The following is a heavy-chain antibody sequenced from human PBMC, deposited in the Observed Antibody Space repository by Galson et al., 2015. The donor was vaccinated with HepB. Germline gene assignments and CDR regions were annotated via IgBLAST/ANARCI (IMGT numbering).Heavy chain of an antibody. CDR2: ISYDGSNK. Sequence: SLRLSCAASGFTFSSYAMHWVRQAPGKGLEWVAVISYDGSNKYYADSVKGRFTISRDNSKNTLYLQMNSLRAEDTAVYYCARASLQWLVVGYWGQGTLVTVSS. CDR1: GFTFSSYA. J-gene: IGHJ4*02. V-gene: IGHV3-30*04. D-gene: IGHD6-19*01. CDR3: ARASLQWLVVGY.